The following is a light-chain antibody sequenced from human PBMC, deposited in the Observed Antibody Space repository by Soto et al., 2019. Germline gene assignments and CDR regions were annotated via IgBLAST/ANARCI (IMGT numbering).Light chain of an antibody. J-gene: IGKJ4*01. CDR2: AAS. CDR3: QKYNSAPLT. Sequence: DIQMTQSPSSLSASVGDRVTITCRASQGISNYVAWYQQKPGKVPKLLIYAASTLQSWVPSRYIGSGSVTDFALTISSLQPEEVASYYSQKYNSAPLTFAGGPNVEIK. CDR1: QGISNY. V-gene: IGKV1-27*01.